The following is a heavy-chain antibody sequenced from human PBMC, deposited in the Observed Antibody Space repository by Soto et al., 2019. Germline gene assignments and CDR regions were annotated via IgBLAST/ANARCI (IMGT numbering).Heavy chain of an antibody. D-gene: IGHD3-10*01. CDR3: GRGLSFYGAGSPPLDY. CDR1: GYMFFNYG. J-gene: IGHJ4*02. V-gene: IGHV1-18*01. Sequence: QVPLVQSGAEMKKPGASVIVSCETSGYMFFNYGLTWVRQAPGQGLEWMGWISANSGNTNYALKFQGRITMNTDTSTSTAYMELRSLTSDDTAVYYWGRGLSFYGAGSPPLDYWCQGTRVTVSS. CDR2: ISANSGNT.